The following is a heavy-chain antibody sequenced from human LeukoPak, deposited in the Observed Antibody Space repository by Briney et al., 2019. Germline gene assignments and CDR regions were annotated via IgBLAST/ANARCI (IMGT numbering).Heavy chain of an antibody. J-gene: IGHJ4*02. CDR2: ISISGDTT. V-gene: IGHV3-23*01. Sequence: GGSLRLSCGASGFTFSSHAMTWVRQAPGKGLEWVSAISISGDTTYYADAVKGRFTISRDNSKYMVYLQMNSLRTEDTAVYYCVRQDCSGGSCYLDYWGQGTLVTVSS. CDR1: GFTFSSHA. D-gene: IGHD2-15*01. CDR3: VRQDCSGGSCYLDY.